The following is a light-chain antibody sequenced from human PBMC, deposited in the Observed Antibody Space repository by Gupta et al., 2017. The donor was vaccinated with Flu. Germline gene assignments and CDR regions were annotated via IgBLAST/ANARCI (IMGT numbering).Light chain of an antibody. CDR3: QQCDSNPPYT. V-gene: IGKV1-5*03. CDR1: QNIGYY. Sequence: DIQMTQSPSTLSASVGDSATITCRASQNIGYYLAWYQQKPGKAPKLLIYKASSLDSGGPSRISSSGSGTEYTLTISSLQPDDFATYYCQQCDSNPPYTFGQGTKLEIK. CDR2: KAS. J-gene: IGKJ2*01.